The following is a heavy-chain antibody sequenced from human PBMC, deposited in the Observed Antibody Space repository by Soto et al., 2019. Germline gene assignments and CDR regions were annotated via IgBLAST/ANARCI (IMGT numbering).Heavy chain of an antibody. CDR1: GFSLSSTRMA. D-gene: IGHD6-19*01. V-gene: IGHV2-5*02. CDR3: AHIVVAGLGYYFDY. Sequence: QITLKESGPPLVKPTQTLTLTCTFSGFSLSSTRMAVGWICQPPGKALEWLALIYWDDDKRYSPFLKSRLTITKYTSKNQVVLTMSNMDPVDTARYYCAHIVVAGLGYYFDYWGQGTLVTVSS. CDR2: IYWDDDK. J-gene: IGHJ4*02.